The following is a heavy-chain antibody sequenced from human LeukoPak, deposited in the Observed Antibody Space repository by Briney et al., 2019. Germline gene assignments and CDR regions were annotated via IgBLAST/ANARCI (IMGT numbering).Heavy chain of an antibody. CDR1: GFTFHDYA. D-gene: IGHD5-18*01. Sequence: GGSLRLSCAASGFTFHDYAMHWVRQAPGKGLEWVSGISWNSGIIGYADSVKGRFTTSRDNAKNSLYLQMNSLRPEDTALYYCTKDSVAMVTTSDYWGQRTLVTVSS. CDR3: TKDSVAMVTTSDY. CDR2: ISWNSGII. V-gene: IGHV3-9*01. J-gene: IGHJ4*02.